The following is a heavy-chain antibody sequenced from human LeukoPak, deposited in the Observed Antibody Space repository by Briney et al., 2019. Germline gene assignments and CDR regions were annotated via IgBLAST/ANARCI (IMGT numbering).Heavy chain of an antibody. V-gene: IGHV4-39*01. J-gene: IGHJ3*02. CDR1: GGSISSSSYY. Sequence: PSETLSLTCTVSGGSISSSSYYWGWIRQPPGKGLEWNGSIYYSGSTYYDPSLKSRVSISVDTSKNQFSLKLRSVTAADTAVYYCARYDSSGYLPDAFDISGQGTMVTVSS. D-gene: IGHD3-22*01. CDR2: IYYSGST. CDR3: ARYDSSGYLPDAFDI.